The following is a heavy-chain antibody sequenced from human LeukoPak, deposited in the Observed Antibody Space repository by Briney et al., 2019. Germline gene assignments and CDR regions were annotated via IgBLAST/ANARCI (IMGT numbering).Heavy chain of an antibody. D-gene: IGHD4-23*01. Sequence: GGSLRLSCAASGFTFSSYAMHWVRQAPGKGLEYVSAISSNGGRTYYANSVKGRFTISRDNSKNTLYLQMGSLRAEDMAVYYCARELGGNSVGVDDWGQGTLVTVSS. CDR2: ISSNGGRT. J-gene: IGHJ4*02. CDR1: GFTFSSYA. V-gene: IGHV3-64*01. CDR3: ARELGGNSVGVDD.